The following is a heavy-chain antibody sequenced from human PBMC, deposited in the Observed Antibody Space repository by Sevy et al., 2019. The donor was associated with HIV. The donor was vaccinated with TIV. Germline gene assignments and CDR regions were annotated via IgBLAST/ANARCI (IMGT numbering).Heavy chain of an antibody. CDR2: ISSSGTST. Sequence: GGSLRLSCAASGFTFNIYAMTWVRQAPGKGLKWVSTISSSGTSTYYADSVKGRFTISRDNSKNTLYLQMNSLRAEDTAVYYCARESIAVAGIGYYFHSWGQGTLVTVSS. CDR3: ARESIAVAGIGYYFHS. CDR1: GFTFNIYA. J-gene: IGHJ4*02. V-gene: IGHV3-23*01. D-gene: IGHD6-19*01.